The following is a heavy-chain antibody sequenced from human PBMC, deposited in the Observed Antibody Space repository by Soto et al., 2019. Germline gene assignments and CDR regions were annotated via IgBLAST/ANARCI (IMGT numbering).Heavy chain of an antibody. CDR2: IWYDGSNK. Sequence: QVQLVESGGGVVQPGRSLRLSCAASGFTFSSYGMHWVRQAPGKGLEWVAVIWYDGSNKYYADSVKGRFTISRDNYKNALDQQMNSLRAEDTAVYYCAREKDSGNGAFDIWGQGTMVTVSS. CDR3: AREKDSGNGAFDI. CDR1: GFTFSSYG. D-gene: IGHD1-26*01. J-gene: IGHJ3*02. V-gene: IGHV3-33*01.